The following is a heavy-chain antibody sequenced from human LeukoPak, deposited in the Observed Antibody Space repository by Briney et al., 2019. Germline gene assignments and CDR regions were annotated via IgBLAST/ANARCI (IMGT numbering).Heavy chain of an antibody. CDR2: ISSSGSTI. Sequence: PGGSLRLSCAASGFTFSSYEMNWVRQAPGKGLEWVSYISSSGSTIYYADSVKGRFTISRDNAKNSLYLQMNSLRAEDTAVYYCAAYSGRGDYWGQGTLVTVPS. V-gene: IGHV3-48*03. D-gene: IGHD3-10*01. J-gene: IGHJ4*02. CDR1: GFTFSSYE. CDR3: AAYSGRGDY.